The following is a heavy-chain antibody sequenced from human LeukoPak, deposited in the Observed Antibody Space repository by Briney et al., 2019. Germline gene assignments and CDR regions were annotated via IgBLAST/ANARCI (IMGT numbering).Heavy chain of an antibody. CDR1: GGSISSGSYY. CDR3: AGEKDYDFWSGYYVTVY. J-gene: IGHJ4*02. Sequence: PSQTLSLTCTVSGGSISSGSYYWRWIRQPAGKGLEWIGRIYTSGSTNYNPSLKSRVTISVDTSKNQFSLKLSSVTAADTAVYYCAGEKDYDFWSGYYVTVYWGQGTLVTVSS. D-gene: IGHD3-3*01. V-gene: IGHV4-61*02. CDR2: IYTSGST.